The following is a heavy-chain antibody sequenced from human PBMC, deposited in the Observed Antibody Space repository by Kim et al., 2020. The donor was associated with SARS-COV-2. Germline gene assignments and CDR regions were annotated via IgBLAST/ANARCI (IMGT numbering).Heavy chain of an antibody. J-gene: IGHJ6*02. CDR1: GFTFGDYS. V-gene: IGHV3-49*03. CDR2: IRSKVYGGTT. D-gene: IGHD3-16*02. CDR3: CRGRGDYVWGSSRPYHYHGMDV. Sequence: GGSLRLSCSGSGFTFGDYSMSWFRQAPGKGLEWVGFIRSKVYGGTTEYAASVKGRFAISRDDSENTAELQLNSLKTEDTAVYYCCRGRGDYVWGSSRPYHYHGMDVWGQGTTVTVTS.